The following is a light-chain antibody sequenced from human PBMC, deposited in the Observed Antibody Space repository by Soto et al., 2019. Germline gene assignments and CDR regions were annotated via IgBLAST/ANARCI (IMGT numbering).Light chain of an antibody. V-gene: IGKV3-15*01. CDR2: GAS. J-gene: IGKJ1*01. CDR1: QSVSSN. Sequence: EIVMTQSPATLSVSPGERATLSCRASQSVSSNLAWYQQKPGQAPRLLIYGASTRATGIPARFRGSGSGTEFTLTISSLQSEDFAVYYCQQYNNRRTFGQGTKVEIK. CDR3: QQYNNRRT.